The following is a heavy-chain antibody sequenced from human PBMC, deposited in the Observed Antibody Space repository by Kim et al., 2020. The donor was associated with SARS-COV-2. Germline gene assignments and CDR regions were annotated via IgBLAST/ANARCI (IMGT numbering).Heavy chain of an antibody. J-gene: IGHJ6*02. D-gene: IGHD4-17*01. Sequence: TYAQGFTGRFVLSLDTSVSTAYLQISSLKAEDTAVYYCAREGLTGDQDVWGQGTTVTVSS. V-gene: IGHV7-4-1*02. CDR3: AREGLTGDQDV.